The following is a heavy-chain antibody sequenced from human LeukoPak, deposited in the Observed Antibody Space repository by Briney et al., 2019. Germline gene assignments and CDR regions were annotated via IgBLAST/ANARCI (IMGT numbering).Heavy chain of an antibody. CDR1: GFTFSSYA. V-gene: IGHV3-64*01. D-gene: IGHD3-10*01. CDR2: ISSNGGST. CDR3: ARGPQGVRDYYFDY. J-gene: IGHJ4*02. Sequence: AGGSLRLSCAASGFTFSSYAMHWVRQAPGKGLEYVSAISSNGGSTYYANSVKGRFTISRDNSKNTLYLQMGSLRAEDMAVYYCARGPQGVRDYYFDYRGQGTLVTVSS.